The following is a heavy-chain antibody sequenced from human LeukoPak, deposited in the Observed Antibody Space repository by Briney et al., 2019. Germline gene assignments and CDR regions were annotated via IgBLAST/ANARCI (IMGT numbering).Heavy chain of an antibody. V-gene: IGHV3-21*01. CDR3: ARKMKTGDRVGAFDI. Sequence: GGSLRLSCAASGFTFRSHNMNWVRQAPMKGLEWVSSIGSDSSYIYYADSVKGRFTISRDNAKNSLYLQMNSLTAEDTAVYYCARKMKTGDRVGAFDIWGQGTVVTISS. CDR1: GFTFRSHN. D-gene: IGHD1-1*01. J-gene: IGHJ3*02. CDR2: IGSDSSYI.